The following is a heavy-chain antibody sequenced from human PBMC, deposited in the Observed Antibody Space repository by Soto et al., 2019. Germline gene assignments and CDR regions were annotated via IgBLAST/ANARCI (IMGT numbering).Heavy chain of an antibody. Sequence: QVQLVESGGGEVQPGRSLTIPCAASGFTFSTYGMHWFRQTPGKGLEWLAVISYDGTNKFYSDSVKGRFTISRDNFKNTLTLQMNSLRADDTAVYSCAKDLQSYGDYDYYCYGMDVWGLGTRVTVSS. D-gene: IGHD4-17*01. CDR3: AKDLQSYGDYDYYCYGMDV. CDR1: GFTFSTYG. V-gene: IGHV3-30*18. CDR2: ISYDGTNK. J-gene: IGHJ6*02.